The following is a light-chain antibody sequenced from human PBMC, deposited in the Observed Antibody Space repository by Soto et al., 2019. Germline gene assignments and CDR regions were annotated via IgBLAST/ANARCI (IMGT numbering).Light chain of an antibody. V-gene: IGLV2-14*01. Sequence: QSALTQPASVSGSPGQSITISCTGTSSDIGSNNYVSWFQQRPGKAPTLLIYEVSNRPSGVSAHFSGSKSGTTASLTISGLLPEDEAEYYCSSYTTTTRLFGGGTKLTVL. CDR1: SSDIGSNNY. CDR2: EVS. J-gene: IGLJ3*02. CDR3: SSYTTTTRL.